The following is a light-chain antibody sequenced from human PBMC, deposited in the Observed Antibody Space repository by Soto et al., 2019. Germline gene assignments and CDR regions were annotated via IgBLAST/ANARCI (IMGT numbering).Light chain of an antibody. V-gene: IGKV1-6*01. CDR1: QDIKND. CDR2: SAS. CDR3: LQDYSYPYT. J-gene: IGKJ2*01. Sequence: AIQMTQSPSSLSASVGDRVTITCRASQDIKNDLGWYQQQPGRAPKLLMYSASTLHTEVPSRFSGSGSGSVFTLTISSLQPEDFATYYCLQDYSYPYTFGQGTKLEIK.